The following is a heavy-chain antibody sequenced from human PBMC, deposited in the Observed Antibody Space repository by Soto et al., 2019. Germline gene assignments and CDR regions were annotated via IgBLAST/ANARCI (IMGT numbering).Heavy chain of an antibody. CDR2: IYYSGTT. J-gene: IGHJ4*02. Sequence: QVQLQESGPGLVKPSQTLSLTCTVSGVSISSDDYYWSWIRQPPGKGLEWIGYIYYSGTTYYNPSLKSRVTISVDTSKNQFSLKLNSVTAADTAMYYCAREPPLYDSRGYYPDYWGQGTLVTVSS. V-gene: IGHV4-30-4*01. CDR1: GVSISSDDYY. CDR3: AREPPLYDSRGYYPDY. D-gene: IGHD3-22*01.